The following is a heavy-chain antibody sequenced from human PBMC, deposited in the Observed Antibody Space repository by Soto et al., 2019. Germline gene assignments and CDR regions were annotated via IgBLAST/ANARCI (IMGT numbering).Heavy chain of an antibody. Sequence: QVQLVEAGGGVVQPGRSLRLSCAASGFTFSSYGMHWARQAPGKGLEWVAVIWYDGSNKYYADSVKGRFTISRDNSKNTLYLQMNSLRAEDTAVYYCARDGVMAGTLDYWGQGTLVTVSS. CDR2: IWYDGSNK. J-gene: IGHJ4*02. D-gene: IGHD6-19*01. V-gene: IGHV3-33*01. CDR1: GFTFSSYG. CDR3: ARDGVMAGTLDY.